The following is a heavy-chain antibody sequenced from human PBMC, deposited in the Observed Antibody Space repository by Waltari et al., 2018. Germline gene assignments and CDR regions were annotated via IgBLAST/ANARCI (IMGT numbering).Heavy chain of an antibody. D-gene: IGHD6-19*01. V-gene: IGHV3-74*03. Sequence: EVQLVESGGGLVQPGGSLRLSCAASGFTFSTYWMHWVRHAPGKGLVWISYISPDGSVTTYADSVKGRFTISRDNAKNTLYLQMNGLRAEDTAVYYCATGWSYWGQGTLVTVSS. J-gene: IGHJ4*02. CDR1: GFTFSTYW. CDR3: ATGWSY. CDR2: ISPDGSVT.